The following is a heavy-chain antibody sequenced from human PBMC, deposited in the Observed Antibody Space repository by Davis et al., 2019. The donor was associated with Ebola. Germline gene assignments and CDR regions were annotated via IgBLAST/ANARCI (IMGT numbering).Heavy chain of an antibody. Sequence: PGGSLRLSCAASGFTFSSYVMSWVRQAPGKGLEWVSTLCTSGDTYYADSVKGRFTISRDNSKNTLYLQMNGLRVEDTAIYYCAKDTSNIWFDIWGQGTMVTVSS. V-gene: IGHV3-23*01. CDR1: GFTFSSYV. CDR2: LCTSGDT. D-gene: IGHD1-26*01. CDR3: AKDTSNIWFDI. J-gene: IGHJ3*02.